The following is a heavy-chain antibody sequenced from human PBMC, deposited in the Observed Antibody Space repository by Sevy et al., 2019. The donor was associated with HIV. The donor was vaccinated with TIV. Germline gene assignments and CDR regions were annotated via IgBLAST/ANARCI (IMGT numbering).Heavy chain of an antibody. V-gene: IGHV3-21*01. D-gene: IGHD2-21*01. CDR1: GFTFSSYT. J-gene: IGHJ3*01. CDR2: ISSISNYI. Sequence: GGSLRLSCAASGFTFSSYTMNWVRQAPGKGLEWVSSISSISNYIYYADSVKGRFTVSRDNAKNSLYLQMNSLRAEDTAVYYCARNNCMIANCFMGDAFDVWGQGTMVTVSS. CDR3: ARNNCMIANCFMGDAFDV.